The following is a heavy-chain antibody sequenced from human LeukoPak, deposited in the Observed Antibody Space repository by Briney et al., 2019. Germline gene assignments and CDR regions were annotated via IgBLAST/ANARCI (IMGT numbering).Heavy chain of an antibody. V-gene: IGHV1-18*01. D-gene: IGHD3-10*01. Sequence: GASVKVSCKASGYTFTSYGISWVRQAPGQGLEWMGWISAYNGNTNYAQKLQGRVTMTTDTSTSTAYMELRSLRSDDTAVYYCARTGDPVLLWFGELSGSPTSSFDYWGQGTLVTVSS. CDR1: GYTFTSYG. CDR3: ARTGDPVLLWFGELSGSPTSSFDY. CDR2: ISAYNGNT. J-gene: IGHJ4*02.